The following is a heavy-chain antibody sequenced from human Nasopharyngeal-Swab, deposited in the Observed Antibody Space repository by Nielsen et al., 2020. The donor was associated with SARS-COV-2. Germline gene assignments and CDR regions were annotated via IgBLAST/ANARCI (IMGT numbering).Heavy chain of an antibody. CDR3: ARGSGCGYSGYDCSYFDY. J-gene: IGHJ4*02. CDR1: GFTLSSYG. D-gene: IGHD5-12*01. V-gene: IGHV3-33*08. Sequence: GESLKIPCAASGFTLSSYGIHWVRQAPGKGLEWVAVIWYDGSNKYYADSVKGRFTISRDNSKNTLYLQMNSLRAEDTAVYYCARGSGCGYSGYDCSYFDYWGQGTLVTVSS. CDR2: IWYDGSNK.